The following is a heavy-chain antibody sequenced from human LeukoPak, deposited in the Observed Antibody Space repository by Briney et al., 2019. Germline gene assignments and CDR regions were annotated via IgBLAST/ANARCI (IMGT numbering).Heavy chain of an antibody. CDR2: IYSGGST. V-gene: IGHV3-53*01. CDR3: AREDDPYGMDV. J-gene: IGHJ6*02. Sequence: PGGSLRLSCAASGFTVSSNYMSWVRQAPGKGLEWVSVIYSGGSTYYADSVKGRFTISRDNSKNTLYLQMNSLRAEEAAVYYCAREDDPYGMDVWGQGTTVTVSS. CDR1: GFTVSSNY.